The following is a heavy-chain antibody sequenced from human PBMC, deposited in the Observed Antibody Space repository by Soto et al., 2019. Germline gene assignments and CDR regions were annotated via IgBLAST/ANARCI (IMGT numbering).Heavy chain of an antibody. CDR1: GFTFSSYG. CDR3: ARDPKLGDYGFDY. J-gene: IGHJ4*02. Sequence: HPGGSLRLSCAASGFTFSSYGMHWVRQAPGKGLEWVAVIWYDGSNKYYADSVKGRFTISRDNSKNTLYLQMNSLRAEDTAVYYCARDPKLGDYGFDYWGQGTLVTVSS. CDR2: IWYDGSNK. V-gene: IGHV3-33*01. D-gene: IGHD4-17*01.